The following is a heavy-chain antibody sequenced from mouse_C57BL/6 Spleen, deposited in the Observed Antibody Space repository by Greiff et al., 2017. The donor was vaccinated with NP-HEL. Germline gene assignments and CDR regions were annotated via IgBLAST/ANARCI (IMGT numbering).Heavy chain of an antibody. J-gene: IGHJ2*01. CDR2: ISYDGSN. V-gene: IGHV3-6*01. Sequence: EVHLVESGPGLVKPSQSLSLTCSVTGYSITSGYYWNWIRQFPGNKLEWMGYISYDGSNNYNPSLKNRISITRDTSKNQFFLKLNSVTTEDTATYYCASDDGYYVSDYWGQGTTLTVSS. CDR3: ASDDGYYVSDY. CDR1: GYSITSGYY. D-gene: IGHD2-3*01.